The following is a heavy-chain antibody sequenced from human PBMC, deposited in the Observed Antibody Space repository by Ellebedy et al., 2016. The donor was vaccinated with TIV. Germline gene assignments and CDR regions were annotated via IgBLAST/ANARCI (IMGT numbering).Heavy chain of an antibody. J-gene: IGHJ6*02. CDR2: SNQRENN. V-gene: IGHV4-34*01. CDR1: SGSFTGYY. CDR3: ARASSLAPRPGRRSFILDD. Sequence: SETLSLTCAVYSGSFTGYYWTWIRQPQGKGLEWIAESNQRENNNYNPTLKSRVTISVDRSKNQFSLNLRSVTAADTAVYYCARASSLAPRPGRRSFILDDWGQGTTVTVSS. D-gene: IGHD6-6*01.